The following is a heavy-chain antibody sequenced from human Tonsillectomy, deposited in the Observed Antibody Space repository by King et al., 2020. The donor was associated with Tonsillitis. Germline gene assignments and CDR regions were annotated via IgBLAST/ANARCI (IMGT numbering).Heavy chain of an antibody. Sequence: VQLVESGGGLVQPGGSLRLSCAASGFTFSSYWMHWVRQAPGMGLEWVAHIKPDGSETDYVDSVKGRFTISRDNAKNSLYLQMNSLRAEDTAVYYCARDPSRRSDYWGQETLVTVSS. CDR1: GFTFSSYW. J-gene: IGHJ4*02. V-gene: IGHV3-7*01. CDR3: ARDPSRRSDY. D-gene: IGHD1-14*01. CDR2: IKPDGSET.